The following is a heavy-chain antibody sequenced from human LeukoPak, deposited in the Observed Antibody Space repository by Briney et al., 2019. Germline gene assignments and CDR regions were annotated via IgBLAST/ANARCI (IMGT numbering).Heavy chain of an antibody. CDR3: ARDWGAAAGTHFDL. V-gene: IGHV3-20*01. CDR2: INWNGGST. D-gene: IGHD6-13*01. J-gene: IGHJ4*02. Sequence: GGSLRLSCAASGFTFDDYDMSWVRQAPGKWRKWVSGINWNGGSTGYADSVKGRFTISRDNAKNALYLQMNSLRADDTALYHCARDWGAAAGTHFDLWGQGTLVTVSS. CDR1: GFTFDDYD.